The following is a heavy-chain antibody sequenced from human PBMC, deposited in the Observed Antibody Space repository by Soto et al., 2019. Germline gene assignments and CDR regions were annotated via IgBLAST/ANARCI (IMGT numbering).Heavy chain of an antibody. Sequence: SETLSLTCAVSGDSISSGGYYWTWIRQHPGKGLEWIGYIYYSGSTYYNPSLKSRVTISIDTSKNQFSLKLSSVTAADTAVYYCASIVVPAAPFDYWGQGTLVTVSS. V-gene: IGHV4-31*11. CDR3: ASIVVPAAPFDY. J-gene: IGHJ4*02. D-gene: IGHD2-2*01. CDR2: IYYSGST. CDR1: GDSISSGGYY.